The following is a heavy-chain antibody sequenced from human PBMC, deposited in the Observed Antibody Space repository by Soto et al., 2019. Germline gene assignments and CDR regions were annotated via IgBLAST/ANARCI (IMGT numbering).Heavy chain of an antibody. V-gene: IGHV1-69*13. J-gene: IGHJ6*02. CDR3: ATTYNWNDDYYYYGMDV. Sequence: SLKVSCTASGYTFNGYDMHWVRQAPGQGLEWMGGIIPIFGTANYAQKFQGRVTITADESTSTAYMELSSLRSEDTAVYYCATTYNWNDDYYYYGMDVWGQGTTVTVSS. D-gene: IGHD1-1*01. CDR2: IIPIFGTA. CDR1: GYTFNGYD.